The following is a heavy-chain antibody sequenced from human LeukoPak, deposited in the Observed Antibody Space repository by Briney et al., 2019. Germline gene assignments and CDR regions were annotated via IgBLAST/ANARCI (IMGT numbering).Heavy chain of an antibody. CDR2: IIPIFGTA. CDR1: GYTFTGYY. CDR3: ARGTITYYYDSSGYPQYGWFDP. D-gene: IGHD3-22*01. J-gene: IGHJ5*02. V-gene: IGHV1-69*13. Sequence: GASVKVSCKASGYTFTGYYMHWVRQAPGQGLEWMGGIIPIFGTANYAQKFQGRVTITADESTSTAYMELSSLRSEDTAVYYCARGTITYYYDSSGYPQYGWFDPWGQGTLVTVSS.